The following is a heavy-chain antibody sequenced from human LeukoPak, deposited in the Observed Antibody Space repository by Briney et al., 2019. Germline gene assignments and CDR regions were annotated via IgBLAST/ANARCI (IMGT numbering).Heavy chain of an antibody. CDR2: IDWDNDK. J-gene: IGHJ4*02. V-gene: IGHV2-70*11. CDR1: GGSISSYYW. Sequence: TLSLTCTVSGGSISSYYWSWIRQPPGKALEWPARIDWDNDKYYSTSLKTRLTISKDTSKNQVVLTMTNMDPVDTATYYCARGYYDTSAYIDYWGQGTLVTVSS. CDR3: ARGYYDTSAYIDY. D-gene: IGHD3-22*01.